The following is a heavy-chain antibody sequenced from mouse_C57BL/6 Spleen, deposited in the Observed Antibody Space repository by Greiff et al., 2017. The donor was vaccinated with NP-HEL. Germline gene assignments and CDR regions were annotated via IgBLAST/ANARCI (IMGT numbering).Heavy chain of an antibody. CDR3: ARHTTEGYFDY. J-gene: IGHJ2*01. V-gene: IGHV5-12*01. Sequence: EVQGVESGGGLVQPGGSLKLSCAASGFTFSDYYMYWVRQTPEKRLEWVAYISNGGGSTYYPDTVKGRFTISRDNAKNTLYLQMSRLKSEDTAMYYCARHTTEGYFDYWGQGTTLTVSS. CDR1: GFTFSDYY. CDR2: ISNGGGST.